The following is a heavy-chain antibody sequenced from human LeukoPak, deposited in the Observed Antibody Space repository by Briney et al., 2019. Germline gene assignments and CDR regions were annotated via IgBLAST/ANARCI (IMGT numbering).Heavy chain of an antibody. V-gene: IGHV4-4*07. CDR2: ISTSGST. J-gene: IGHJ3*02. CDR3: ARFTGYCSGTSCYPNAFDI. D-gene: IGHD2-2*01. Sequence: PSETLSLTCSVSGDSITGYSWSWIRQPAGKGLEWIGRISTSGSTNYNPSLKSRLTISLDTSKNQFSLKLSSVTAADTAVFYCARFTGYCSGTSCYPNAFDIWGQGTMVTVSS. CDR1: GDSITGYS.